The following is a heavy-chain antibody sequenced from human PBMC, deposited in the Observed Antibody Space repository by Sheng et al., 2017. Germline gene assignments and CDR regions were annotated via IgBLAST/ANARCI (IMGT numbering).Heavy chain of an antibody. CDR2: IIPILGIA. D-gene: IGHD3-22*01. V-gene: IGHV1-69*04. J-gene: IGHJ6*03. CDR3: ARATYYDSSGRAHPPYYYMDV. Sequence: QVQLVQSGAEVKKPGSSVKVSCKASGGTFSSYAISWVRQAPGQGLEWMGGIIPILGIANYAQKFQGRVTITADKSTSTAYMELSSLRSEDTAVYYCARATYYDSSGRAHPPYYYMDVWGKGTTVTVSS. CDR1: GGTFSSYA.